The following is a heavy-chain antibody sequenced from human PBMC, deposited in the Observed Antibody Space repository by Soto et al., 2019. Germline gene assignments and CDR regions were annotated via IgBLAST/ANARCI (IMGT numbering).Heavy chain of an antibody. J-gene: IGHJ4*02. V-gene: IGHV3-23*01. CDR3: AKYILPTTPHFEY. CDR2: ITNIGDKT. D-gene: IGHD5-12*01. Sequence: GGSLRLSCAASGFSFNSYAMAWVRQAPEKGLEWVSSITNIGDKTYYADSVKGRFTISRDNSGNTLYLQMNSLRADDTAVYYCAKYILPTTPHFEYWGQGTLVTVSS. CDR1: GFSFNSYA.